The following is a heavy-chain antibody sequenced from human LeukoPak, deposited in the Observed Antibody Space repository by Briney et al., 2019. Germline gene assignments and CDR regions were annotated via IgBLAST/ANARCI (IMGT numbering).Heavy chain of an antibody. CDR2: IYYSGSS. Sequence: SGTLSLTCTVSGGSISSYYWSWIRQPPGEGLEWIGYIYYSGSSTYNPSLKSRVTISVDTSKEQFSLKVNSVTAADTAVYYCTRGAGWLIDYWGQGILVPVSS. D-gene: IGHD3-16*01. V-gene: IGHV4-59*01. CDR1: GGSISSYY. CDR3: TRGAGWLIDY. J-gene: IGHJ4*02.